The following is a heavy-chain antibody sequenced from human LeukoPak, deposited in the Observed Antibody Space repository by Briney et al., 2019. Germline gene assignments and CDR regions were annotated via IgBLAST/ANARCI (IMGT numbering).Heavy chain of an antibody. CDR3: ARTYSGSALDT. J-gene: IGHJ5*02. V-gene: IGHV3-72*01. CDR2: TSNKATSYTP. Sequence: GGSLRLYCAASGFTRSDHHMDWVPPAPGKGLEWVVRTSNKATSYTPKYPASVKGTVNISRDDSDNSLYLQLNSLKTEDTAVYYCARTYSGSALDTWGQGALVTVSS. CDR1: GFTRSDHH. D-gene: IGHD1-26*01.